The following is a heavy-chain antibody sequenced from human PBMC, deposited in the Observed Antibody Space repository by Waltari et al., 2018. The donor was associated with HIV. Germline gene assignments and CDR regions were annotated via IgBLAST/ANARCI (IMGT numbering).Heavy chain of an antibody. D-gene: IGHD3-3*01. CDR2: ISYDGSNK. CDR3: AKDPQDRFWRPSGGMDV. Sequence: QVQLVESGGGVVQPGRSLRPSCAASGFTFSSHGMHWVRPAPGQGLEWVAVISYDGSNKYYADSVKGRFTISRDNSKNTLYLQMNSLRAEDTAVYYCAKDPQDRFWRPSGGMDVWGQGTTVTVSS. V-gene: IGHV3-30*18. J-gene: IGHJ6*02. CDR1: GFTFSSHG.